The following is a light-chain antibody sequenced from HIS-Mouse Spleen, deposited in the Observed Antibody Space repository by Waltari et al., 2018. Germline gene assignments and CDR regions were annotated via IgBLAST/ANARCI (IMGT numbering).Light chain of an antibody. J-gene: IGLJ1*01. CDR1: SSDVGGYNY. CDR3: CSYAGSYRV. V-gene: IGLV2-11*01. Sequence: QSALTQPRSVSVYPGQSVTISCTGTSSDVGGYNYVSWYQQHPGKAPKLMIYDVSKRPSGVPDRFSGSKSGNTASLTISGLQAEDEADYYCCSYAGSYRVFGTGTKVTVL. CDR2: DVS.